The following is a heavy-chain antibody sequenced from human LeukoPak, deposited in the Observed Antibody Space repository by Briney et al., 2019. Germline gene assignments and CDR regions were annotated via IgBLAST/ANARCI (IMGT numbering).Heavy chain of an antibody. CDR2: ITTGSTI. Sequence: PGGSLRLPCAVSGFTFSTYEMYWVRQASGKGLEWVSYITTGSTIYYSDSVKGRFTISRDNAKNSLYLQMNSLRAEDTAVYYCARGGYCSGGICYKWNAFDMWGQGTMVTVSS. J-gene: IGHJ3*02. V-gene: IGHV3-48*03. CDR3: ARGGYCSGGICYKWNAFDM. D-gene: IGHD2-15*01. CDR1: GFTFSTYE.